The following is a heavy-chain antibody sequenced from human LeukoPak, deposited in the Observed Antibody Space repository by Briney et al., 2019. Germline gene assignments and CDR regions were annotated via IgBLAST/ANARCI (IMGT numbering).Heavy chain of an antibody. CDR2: ISGSGGTT. V-gene: IGHV3-23*01. J-gene: IGHJ4*02. CDR3: ARVAVTLYYFDY. Sequence: GGSLRLSCAASGFTFSSYAMSWVRQAPGTGLEWVSLISGSGGTTYYAESVKGRFTISRDNSKNTLWLQMNSLRADDTAVYYCARVAVTLYYFDYWGQGTLVTVSS. CDR1: GFTFSSYA. D-gene: IGHD4-11*01.